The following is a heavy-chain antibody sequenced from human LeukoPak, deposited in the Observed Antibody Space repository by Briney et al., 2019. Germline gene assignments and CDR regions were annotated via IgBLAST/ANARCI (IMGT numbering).Heavy chain of an antibody. D-gene: IGHD3-10*01. Sequence: SQTLSLTCTVSGGSISSGDYYWSWIRQPPGKGLEWIGYIYYSGSTYYNPSLKSRVTISVDTFKNQFSLKLSSVTAADTAVYYCASVRSVWFGEFNPWGQGTLVTVSS. V-gene: IGHV4-30-4*08. CDR1: GGSISSGDYY. CDR3: ASVRSVWFGEFNP. CDR2: IYYSGST. J-gene: IGHJ5*02.